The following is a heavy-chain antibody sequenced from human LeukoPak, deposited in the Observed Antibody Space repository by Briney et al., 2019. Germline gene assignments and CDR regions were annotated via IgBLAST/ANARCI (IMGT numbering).Heavy chain of an antibody. CDR1: GGSFSGYY. J-gene: IGHJ4*02. V-gene: IGHV4-34*01. CDR3: ARGGITIFGVVISPLDY. D-gene: IGHD3-3*01. CDR2: INHSGST. Sequence: PSETLSLTCAVYGGSFSGYYWSWIRQPPGKGLEWIGEINHSGSTNYNPSLKSRVTISVDTSKNQFSLKLSSGTAADTAVYYCARGGITIFGVVISPLDYWGQGTLVTVSS.